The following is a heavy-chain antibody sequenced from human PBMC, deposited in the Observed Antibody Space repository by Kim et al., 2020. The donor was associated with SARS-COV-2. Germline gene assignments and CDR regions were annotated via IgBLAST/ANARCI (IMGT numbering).Heavy chain of an antibody. D-gene: IGHD2-15*01. CDR3: ANSAAY. J-gene: IGHJ4*02. Sequence: INGGGNTYYEDAVQGRFTISRDSANNLLYLKMTSLRVEDTAVYYCANSAAYWGQGTLVTVSS. V-gene: IGHV3-53*01. CDR2: INGGGNT.